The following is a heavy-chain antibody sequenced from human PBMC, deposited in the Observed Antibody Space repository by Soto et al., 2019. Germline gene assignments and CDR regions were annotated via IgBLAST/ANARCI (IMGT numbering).Heavy chain of an antibody. J-gene: IGHJ6*02. CDR1: GFTFSSYA. Sequence: GGSLRLSCAASGFTFSSYAMHWVRQAPGKGLEWVAVISYDGSNKYYADSVKGRFTISRDNSKNTLYLQMNSLRAEDTAVYYCARDSELELEVDYYYYVMDVWAQGTTVTVSS. CDR3: ARDSELELEVDYYYYVMDV. V-gene: IGHV3-30-3*01. D-gene: IGHD1-7*01. CDR2: ISYDGSNK.